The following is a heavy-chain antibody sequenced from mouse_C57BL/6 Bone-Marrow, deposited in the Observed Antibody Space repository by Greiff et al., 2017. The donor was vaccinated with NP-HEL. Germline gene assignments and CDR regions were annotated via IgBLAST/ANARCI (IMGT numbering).Heavy chain of an antibody. J-gene: IGHJ2*01. V-gene: IGHV1-53*01. CDR1: GYTFTSHT. D-gene: IGHD1-1*01. Sequence: VQLQQPGTELVKPGASVKLSCKASGYTFTSHTMHWVKQRPGQGLEWIGYINPSNGGTNYNEKFKGKATLTVDKSSSTAYMQLSSLTSEDSAVYDCAREGTTVGDYFDDWGQGTTLTGSS. CDR2: INPSNGGT. CDR3: AREGTTVGDYFDD.